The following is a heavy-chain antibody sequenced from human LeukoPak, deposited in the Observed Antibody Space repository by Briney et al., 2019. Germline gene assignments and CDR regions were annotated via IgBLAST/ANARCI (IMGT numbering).Heavy chain of an antibody. CDR3: ATDIVVVPAATDY. Sequence: GGSVRLSGAPSGFTFSSYWMSWVRPPPGKGREGVANIKQDGSEKYLVDSGKGRFTISRDNAKNSLYLQMNSLRAEDTAVYYCATDIVVVPAATDYWGQGTPVTVSS. J-gene: IGHJ4*02. V-gene: IGHV3-7*01. CDR2: IKQDGSEK. CDR1: GFTFSSYW. D-gene: IGHD2-2*01.